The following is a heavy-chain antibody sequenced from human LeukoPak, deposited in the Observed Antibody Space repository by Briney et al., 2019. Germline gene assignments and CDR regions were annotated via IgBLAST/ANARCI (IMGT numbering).Heavy chain of an antibody. Sequence: GGSLRLSCAASGSTFINYDMSWVRQAPGKGLEWVSSISDSGGSTYYADSVKGRFTISRDNSKNTLYLQMTNLRAADTAVYYCAKDLSRAVAADWFDPWEQGSLITVSS. J-gene: IGHJ5*02. D-gene: IGHD6-19*01. CDR2: ISDSGGST. CDR3: AKDLSRAVAADWFDP. V-gene: IGHV3-23*01. CDR1: GSTFINYD.